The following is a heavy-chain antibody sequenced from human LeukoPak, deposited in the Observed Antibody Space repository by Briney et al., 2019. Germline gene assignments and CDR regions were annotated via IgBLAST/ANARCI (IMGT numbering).Heavy chain of an antibody. CDR2: ISYDGSNK. CDR3: ARGVAALDY. CDR1: GFTFSCCA. D-gene: IGHD6-6*01. J-gene: IGHJ4*02. Sequence: GGSLRLSCAASGFTFSCCAMYWVRQAPGKGLEWVAVISYDGSNKYYADSVKGRFTISRDNSKNTLYLQMNSLRAEDTAVYYCARGVAALDYWGQGTLVTVSS. V-gene: IGHV3-30-3*01.